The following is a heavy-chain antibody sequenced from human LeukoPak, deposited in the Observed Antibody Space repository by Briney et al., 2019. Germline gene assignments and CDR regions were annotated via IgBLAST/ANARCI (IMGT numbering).Heavy chain of an antibody. V-gene: IGHV3-48*01. CDR3: ARKSGSSGYHFDY. CDR2: ITSSSTM. CDR1: GFPFSSYS. D-gene: IGHD3-22*01. Sequence: GGSLRLSCAASGFPFSSYSMNWVRQAPGKGLEWVSYITSSSTMYYADAVKGRFAISRDNAKNSLYLQMNRLRAEDTAVYYCARKSGSSGYHFDYWGQGILVTVSS. J-gene: IGHJ4*02.